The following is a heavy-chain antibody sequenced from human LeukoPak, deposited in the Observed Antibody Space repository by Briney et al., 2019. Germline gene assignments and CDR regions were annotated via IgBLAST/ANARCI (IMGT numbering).Heavy chain of an antibody. V-gene: IGHV4-38-2*02. D-gene: IGHD1-1*01. CDR1: GYSISSGYY. CDR3: ARGGGGNEFVY. J-gene: IGHJ4*02. Sequence: SETLSLTCTVSGYSISSGYYWGWIRQPPGKGLEGIGSIYHSGSASYNPSLKSRVTISIDTSKNQFSLKLRSVTAADTDVYHCARGGGGNEFVYWGQGTLVTVSS. CDR2: IYHSGSA.